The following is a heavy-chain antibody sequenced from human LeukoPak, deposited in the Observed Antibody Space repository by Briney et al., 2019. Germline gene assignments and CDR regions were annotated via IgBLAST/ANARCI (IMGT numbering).Heavy chain of an antibody. D-gene: IGHD4-17*01. Sequence: KASETLSLTCTVSGGSISSYYWSWIRQPPGKGLEWIGYIYYSGNAIYNPSLKSRVTISVDTSKNQFSLKLSSVTAADMAVYYCARRSYGDYSFDYWGQGTLVTVSS. CDR2: IYYSGNA. CDR3: ARRSYGDYSFDY. J-gene: IGHJ4*02. CDR1: GGSISSYY. V-gene: IGHV4-59*01.